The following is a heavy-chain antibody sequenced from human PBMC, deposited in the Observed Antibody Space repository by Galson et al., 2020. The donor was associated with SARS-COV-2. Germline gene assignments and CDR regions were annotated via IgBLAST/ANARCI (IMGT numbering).Heavy chain of an antibody. J-gene: IGHJ4*02. CDR3: ASGGGNYVTYFDY. CDR1: GFTFSSYA. V-gene: IGHV3-30*04. Sequence: QLGESLKISCAASGFTFSSYAMHWVRQAPGKGLEWVAVISYDGSNKYYADSVKGRFTISRDNSKNTLYLQMNSLRAEDTAVYYCASGGGNYVTYFDYWGQGTLVTVSS. CDR2: ISYDGSNK. D-gene: IGHD1-7*01.